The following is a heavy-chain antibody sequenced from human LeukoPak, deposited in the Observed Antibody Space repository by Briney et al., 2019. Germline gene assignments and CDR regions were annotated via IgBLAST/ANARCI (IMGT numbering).Heavy chain of an antibody. CDR1: GGSISSSSYY. D-gene: IGHD3-22*01. J-gene: IGHJ3*02. CDR2: IYYSGST. CDR3: ARLGMGIIVVTYDAFDI. Sequence: SETLSLTCTVSGGSISSSSYYWGWIRQPPGKGLEWIGSIYYSGSTYYNPSLKSRVTISVDTSKNQFSLRLSSVTAADTAVYYCARLGMGIIVVTYDAFDIWGQGTMVTVSS. V-gene: IGHV4-39*01.